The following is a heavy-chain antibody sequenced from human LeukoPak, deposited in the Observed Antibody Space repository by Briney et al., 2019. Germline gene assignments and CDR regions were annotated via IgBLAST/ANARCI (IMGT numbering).Heavy chain of an antibody. CDR1: GGSISSSSYY. Sequence: SETLSLTCTVSGGSISSSSYYWGWIRQPPGKGLEWIGSIYYSGSTYYNPSLKSRVTISVDTSKNQFSLKLSSVTAADTAVYYCARHGSMTISFDIWGQGTMVTVSS. CDR2: IYYSGST. V-gene: IGHV4-39*01. CDR3: ARHGSMTISFDI. J-gene: IGHJ3*02. D-gene: IGHD4/OR15-4a*01.